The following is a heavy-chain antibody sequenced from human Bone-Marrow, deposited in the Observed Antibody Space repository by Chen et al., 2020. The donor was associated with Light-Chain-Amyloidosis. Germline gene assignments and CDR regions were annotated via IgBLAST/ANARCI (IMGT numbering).Heavy chain of an antibody. J-gene: IGHJ4*02. V-gene: IGHV5-51*01. CDR2: IYPDDSDA. Sequence: EVQLEQSGPEVKKPGESLKISCKGSGYTFPNYWIGWVRQMPGKGLEWMGVIYPDDSDARYSPSFEGQVTISADKSITTASRQWRRLKASDTAMYYCARRRDGYNFDYWGQGTLVTVSS. CDR3: ARRRDGYNFDY. D-gene: IGHD5-12*01. CDR1: GYTFPNYW.